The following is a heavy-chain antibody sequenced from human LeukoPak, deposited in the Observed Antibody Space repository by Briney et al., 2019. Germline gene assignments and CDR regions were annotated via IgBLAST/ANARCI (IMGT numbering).Heavy chain of an antibody. J-gene: IGHJ4*02. D-gene: IGHD5-18*01. CDR3: ARGGGYSNGFDY. V-gene: IGHV3-66*02. CDR1: GLTVSSNY. Sequence: GGSLRLSSTASGLTVSSNYMSWVRQAPGKGLEWVSVIYSGGSTYYADSVKGRFTISRDNSKNTLYLQMNSLRAEDTAVYYCARGGGYSNGFDYWGQGTLVTVSS. CDR2: IYSGGST.